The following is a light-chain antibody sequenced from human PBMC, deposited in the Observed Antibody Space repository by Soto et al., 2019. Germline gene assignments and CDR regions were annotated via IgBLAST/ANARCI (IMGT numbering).Light chain of an antibody. J-gene: IGKJ1*01. CDR2: DAT. CDR3: QQYESYTLT. CDR1: QRISSW. V-gene: IGKV1-5*01. Sequence: DIQMTQSPSTLSASVGDRVTITCRARQRISSWFAWYQHKPWRAPKLMIYDATSLENRVPLRFSASVSGTAFNLTISSLQPDDFENYYCQQYESYTLTFGQGTKVEIK.